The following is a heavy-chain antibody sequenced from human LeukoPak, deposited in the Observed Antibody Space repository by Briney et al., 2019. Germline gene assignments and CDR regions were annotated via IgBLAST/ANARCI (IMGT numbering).Heavy chain of an antibody. V-gene: IGHV3-7*01. CDR2: IDRDGSET. Sequence: GGSLRLSCAASGLSFSTYWMNWVRQAPGKGLEWVANIDRDGSETNYGESVRGRFTISRDNADNSLYLHMDSLGVEDTAVYYCVPDRDCIWRKRFDYRGQGTLVTVSS. CDR3: VPDRDCIWRKRFDY. J-gene: IGHJ4*02. CDR1: GLSFSTYW. D-gene: IGHD2-21*02.